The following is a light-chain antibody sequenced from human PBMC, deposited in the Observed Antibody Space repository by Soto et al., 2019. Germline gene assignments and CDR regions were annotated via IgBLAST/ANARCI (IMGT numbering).Light chain of an antibody. J-gene: IGKJ1*01. CDR3: PQYNTYSWT. CDR1: QSISSW. V-gene: IGKV1-5*03. Sequence: DIQMTQSPSTLSASVGDRVTITCRASQSISSWLAWYQQKPGKAPKLLIYKASNLESGVPSRFSGRGSGTEFTLTISSLQTDDFATYYCPQYNTYSWTFGQGTKVEIK. CDR2: KAS.